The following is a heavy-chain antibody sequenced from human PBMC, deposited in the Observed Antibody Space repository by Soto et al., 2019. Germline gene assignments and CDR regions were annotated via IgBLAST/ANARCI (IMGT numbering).Heavy chain of an antibody. V-gene: IGHV4-30-4*01. Sequence: QVQLQESGPGLVKHSQTLSLTCSVSDVSSSSGDSYWSWIRKPPGKGLEWIGYIVYSGSTYYNPSLKSRATLSVDTSNNQFSLKVSSVTAADTAVYYCARSRGEFLFDYWGLGTLGTFSS. CDR3: ARSRGEFLFDY. J-gene: IGHJ4*02. CDR1: DVSSSSGDSY. D-gene: IGHD2-2*01. CDR2: IVYSGST.